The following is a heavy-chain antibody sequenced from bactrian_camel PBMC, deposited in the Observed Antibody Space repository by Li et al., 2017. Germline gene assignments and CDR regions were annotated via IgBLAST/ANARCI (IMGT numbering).Heavy chain of an antibody. CDR2: INSDGGVT. V-gene: IGHV3S40*01. Sequence: QLVESGGDLVQPGGYLTLSCAASGFTFGSSTMSWVRQAPGKGLEWVSMINSDGGVTYYADSVKGRFTTSKDNAKNTLTLYLQMSSLKPEDTAVYYCAKIWEWVGASFETHIWGQGTQVTVS. CDR1: GFTFGSST. CDR3: AKIWEWVGASFETHI. D-gene: IGHD5*01. J-gene: IGHJ4*01.